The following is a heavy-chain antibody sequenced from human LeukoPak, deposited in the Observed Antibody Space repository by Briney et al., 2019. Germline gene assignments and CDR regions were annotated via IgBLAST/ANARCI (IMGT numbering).Heavy chain of an antibody. J-gene: IGHJ5*02. CDR3: AREIITGTTNYFDP. CDR1: GGSISSYY. D-gene: IGHD1-7*01. Sequence: PSETLSLTCTVSGGSISSYYWSWIRQPAGKGLEWIGRIYTSGSTNYNPSLKSRVTISVDTSKNQFSLKLSSVTAADTAVYYCAREIITGTTNYFDPWGQGTLVTVSS. V-gene: IGHV4-4*07. CDR2: IYTSGST.